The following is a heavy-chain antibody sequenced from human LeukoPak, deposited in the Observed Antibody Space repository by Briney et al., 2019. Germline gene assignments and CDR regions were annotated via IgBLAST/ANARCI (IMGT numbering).Heavy chain of an antibody. Sequence: GASVKVSCKASGYTFTSYGISWVRQAPGQGLEWMGWISAYNGNTNYAQKLQGRVTMTTDTSTSTAYIELRSLRSDDTAVYYCARGARLRITIFGVVLRGFDYWGQGTLVTVSS. D-gene: IGHD3-3*01. J-gene: IGHJ4*02. CDR1: GYTFTSYG. CDR2: ISAYNGNT. V-gene: IGHV1-18*01. CDR3: ARGARLRITIFGVVLRGFDY.